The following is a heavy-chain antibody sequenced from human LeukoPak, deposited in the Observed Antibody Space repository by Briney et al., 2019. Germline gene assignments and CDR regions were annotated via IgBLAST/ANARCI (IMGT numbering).Heavy chain of an antibody. D-gene: IGHD4-17*01. CDR2: IYYSGST. Sequence: SETLSLTCTVSGGSISSYYWSWIRQPPGKGLEWIGYIYYSGSTYYNPSLKSRVTISVDTSKNQFSLKLSSVTAADTAVYYCARGGGDYNTNFDSWGQGTLVTVSS. J-gene: IGHJ4*02. V-gene: IGHV4-59*08. CDR1: GGSISSYY. CDR3: ARGGGDYNTNFDS.